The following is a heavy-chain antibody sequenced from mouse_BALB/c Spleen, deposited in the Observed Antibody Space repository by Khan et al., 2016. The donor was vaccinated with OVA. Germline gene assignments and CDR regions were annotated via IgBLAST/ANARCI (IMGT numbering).Heavy chain of an antibody. J-gene: IGHJ1*01. CDR2: INTYTGEP. V-gene: IGHV9-1*02. CDR3: ARGASYWYVDV. Sequence: QIQLVQSGPELKKPGETVKISCKASAYTFTNYGMNWVKQAPGKGLKWMGWINTYTGEPTYTDDFKGRFAFSLETSASTAYLQLNNLKNEDMATYFCARGASYWYVDVWGAGTTVTVSS. CDR1: AYTFTNYG.